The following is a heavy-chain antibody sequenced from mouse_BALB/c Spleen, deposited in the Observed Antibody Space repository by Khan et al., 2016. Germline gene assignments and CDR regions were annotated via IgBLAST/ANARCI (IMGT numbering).Heavy chain of an antibody. CDR3: ARRRLLRRDYFDY. CDR2: ISYSGST. V-gene: IGHV3-2*02. D-gene: IGHD1-1*01. CDR1: GYSITSEYA. J-gene: IGHJ2*01. Sequence: EVQLQESGPGLVKPSQSLSLTCTVTGYSITSEYAWNWIRQFPGNKLEWMGYISYSGSTSYNPSLNSRISITRDTSKNQFFLQLNSGTTEDSATYYCARRRLLRRDYFDYWGQGTTLTDSS.